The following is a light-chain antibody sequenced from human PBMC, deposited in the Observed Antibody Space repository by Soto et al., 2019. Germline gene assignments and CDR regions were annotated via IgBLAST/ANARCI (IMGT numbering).Light chain of an antibody. Sequence: QSALTQPASVSGSPGQSITISCTGTNSDIGGYNYVSWYQQHPGKAPKLMIYDVSNRPSGVSYRFSGSKSGNTASLTISGLQAEDEADYYCSSYTSRRTLGVFGGGTKLPVL. CDR1: NSDIGGYNY. CDR3: SSYTSRRTLGV. V-gene: IGLV2-14*03. CDR2: DVS. J-gene: IGLJ2*01.